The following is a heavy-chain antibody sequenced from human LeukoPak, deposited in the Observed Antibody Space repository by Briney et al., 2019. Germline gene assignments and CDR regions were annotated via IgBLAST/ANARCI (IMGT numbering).Heavy chain of an antibody. CDR3: ARTPITMVRGVIIFDY. Sequence: PSETLARTCTVSVGSISSGGYYWRWIRQHPWKGLEWIGFIYYSGSTYYNQSLKSRVTISVDTSKNQFSLKLSSVTAADTAVYYCARTPITMVRGVIIFDYWGQGTLVTVSS. CDR2: IYYSGST. V-gene: IGHV4-31*03. D-gene: IGHD3-10*01. J-gene: IGHJ4*02. CDR1: VGSISSGGYY.